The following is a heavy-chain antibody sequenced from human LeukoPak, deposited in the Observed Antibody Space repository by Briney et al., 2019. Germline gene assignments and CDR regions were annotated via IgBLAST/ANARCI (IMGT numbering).Heavy chain of an antibody. CDR3: AKDLGVVVVENHYFDY. J-gene: IGHJ4*02. Sequence: HSGRSLRLSCAASGFTFSSYGMHWVRQAPGKGLEWVAVISYDGSNKYYADSVKGRFTISRDNSKNTLYLQMNSLRAEDTAVYYCAKDLGVVVVENHYFDYWGQGTLVTVSS. CDR1: GFTFSSYG. CDR2: ISYDGSNK. D-gene: IGHD2-15*01. V-gene: IGHV3-30*18.